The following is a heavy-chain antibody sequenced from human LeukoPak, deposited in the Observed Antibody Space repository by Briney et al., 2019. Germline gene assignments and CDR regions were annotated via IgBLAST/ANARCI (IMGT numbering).Heavy chain of an antibody. CDR2: IYYSGST. V-gene: IGHV4-59*01. CDR3: ARQSPSDAFDI. CDR1: GGSISSYY. Sequence: SETLSLTCTVSGGSISSYYWSWIRQPPGKGLEWIGYIYYSGSTNYNPSLKSRVTISVDTSKNQFSLKLSSVTAADTAVYYCARQSPSDAFDIWGQGTMVTVPS. J-gene: IGHJ3*02.